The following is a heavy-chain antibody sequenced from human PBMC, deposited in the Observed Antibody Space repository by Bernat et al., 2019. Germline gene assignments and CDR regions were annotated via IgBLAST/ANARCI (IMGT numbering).Heavy chain of an antibody. V-gene: IGHV3-23*01. CDR1: GFTFSSYA. CDR2: ISGSGGST. D-gene: IGHD3-22*01. CDR3: AREGYYYDSSGYSAAFDI. J-gene: IGHJ3*02. Sequence: EVQLLESGGGLVQPGGSLRLSCAASGFTFSSYAMSWVRQAPGKGLEWVSAISGSGGSTYYADSVKGRFTISRDNSKNTLYLQMNSLRAEDTAVYYCAREGYYYDSSGYSAAFDIWGQGTMVTVSS.